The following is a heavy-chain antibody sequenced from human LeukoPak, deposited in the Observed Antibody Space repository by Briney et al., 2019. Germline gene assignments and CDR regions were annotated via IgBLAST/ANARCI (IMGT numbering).Heavy chain of an antibody. CDR2: ISGSGGST. V-gene: IGHV3-23*01. Sequence: PGGSLRLSCAASGFTFSSYAMSWVRQAPGKGLEWVSAISGSGGSTYYADSVKGRFTISRDNSKNTLHLQMNSLRAEDTAVYYCAKGSMVRGVKDPYYYYSMDVWGQGTTVTVSS. CDR1: GFTFSSYA. D-gene: IGHD3-10*01. CDR3: AKGSMVRGVKDPYYYYSMDV. J-gene: IGHJ6*02.